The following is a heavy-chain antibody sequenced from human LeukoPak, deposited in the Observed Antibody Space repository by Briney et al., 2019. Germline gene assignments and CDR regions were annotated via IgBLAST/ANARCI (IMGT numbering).Heavy chain of an antibody. V-gene: IGHV1-46*01. CDR1: GYTFTSYY. CDR2: FNPSGGST. J-gene: IGHJ4*02. CDR3: ARVERWLQYFDY. Sequence: ASVKVSCKASGYTFTSYYMHWVRQAPGQGLEWMGIFNPSGGSTSYAQKFQGRVTMTRDTSTSTVYMELSSLRSEDTAVCYCARVERWLQYFDYWGQGTLVTVSS. D-gene: IGHD5-24*01.